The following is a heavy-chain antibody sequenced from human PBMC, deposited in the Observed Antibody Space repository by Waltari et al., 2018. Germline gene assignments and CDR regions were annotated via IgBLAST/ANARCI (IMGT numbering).Heavy chain of an antibody. CDR3: VRDHRFAFDN. V-gene: IGHV3-7*01. Sequence: EVPLVESGGGLAQPGGSLILSCGSSGLSFSNYWMTWVRQASGKGPEWVANIKEDGSEKYYMDSVKGRFTISRDNAKNSLYLQMNNLRVEDTAVYYCVRDHRFAFDNWGQGTVVSVSS. J-gene: IGHJ3*02. CDR2: IKEDGSEK. CDR1: GLSFSNYW.